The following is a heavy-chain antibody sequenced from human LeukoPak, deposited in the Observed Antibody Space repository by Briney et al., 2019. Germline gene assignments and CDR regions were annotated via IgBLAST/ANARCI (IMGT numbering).Heavy chain of an antibody. D-gene: IGHD5-12*01. CDR1: GGTFSSYA. CDR3: AISGIVATIYFDY. CDR2: IIPIFGTA. J-gene: IGHJ4*02. Sequence: ASVKVSCKASGGTFSSYAISWVRQAPRQGLEWMGGIIPIFGTANYAQKFQGRVTITADESTSTAYMELSSLRSEDTAVYYCAISGIVATIYFDYWGQGTLVTVSS. V-gene: IGHV1-69*13.